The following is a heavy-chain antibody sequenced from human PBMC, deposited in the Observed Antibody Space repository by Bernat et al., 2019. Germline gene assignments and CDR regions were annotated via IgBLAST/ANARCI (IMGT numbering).Heavy chain of an antibody. CDR1: GGSISGYY. CDR3: ARLGAGKNPPYDY. J-gene: IGHJ4*02. Sequence: QVQLQESGPGLVKPSETLSLTCTVSGGSISGYYWSWVRQPPGKGLEQIGYIYYTGTTTYNPSLNSRVTLSVDTSTNQFSLRLNSVTAADTAVYYCARLGAGKNPPYDYWGQGTLVTVSS. V-gene: IGHV4-59*08. CDR2: IYYTGTT. D-gene: IGHD3-16*01.